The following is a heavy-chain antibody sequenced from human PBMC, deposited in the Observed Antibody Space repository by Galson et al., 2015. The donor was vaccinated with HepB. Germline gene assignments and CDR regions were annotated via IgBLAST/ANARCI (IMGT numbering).Heavy chain of an antibody. CDR1: GGSFSGYY. CDR3: ARAYGDYGPLDFDP. D-gene: IGHD4-17*01. CDR2: INHSGST. Sequence: SETLSLTCAVYGGSFSGYYWSWIRQPPGKGLEWLGEINHSGSTNYNPSHKSRVTISVDTSKNQFSLKLSSVTAADTAVYYCARAYGDYGPLDFDPWGQGTLVTVSS. J-gene: IGHJ5*02. V-gene: IGHV4-34*01.